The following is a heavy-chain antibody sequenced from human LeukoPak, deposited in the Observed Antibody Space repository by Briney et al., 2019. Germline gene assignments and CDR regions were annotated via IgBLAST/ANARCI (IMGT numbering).Heavy chain of an antibody. Sequence: GGSLRLSCAASGFTFSRYSMNWVRQAPGKGLEGVSYIISSSSTIYYADSVKGRFTISRDNAKNSLYLQMNSLRAEDTAVYYCATGLGRYFDYWGQGTLVTVSS. D-gene: IGHD5/OR15-5a*01. CDR3: ATGLGRYFDY. CDR2: IISSSSTI. J-gene: IGHJ4*02. V-gene: IGHV3-48*04. CDR1: GFTFSRYS.